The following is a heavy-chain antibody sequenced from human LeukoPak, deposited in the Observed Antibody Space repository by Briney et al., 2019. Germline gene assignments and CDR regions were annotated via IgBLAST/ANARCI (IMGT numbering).Heavy chain of an antibody. CDR2: INPNSGGT. J-gene: IGHJ4*02. CDR3: ARDLRRVGATHRHFDY. CDR1: GYTFTGYY. Sequence: VASVKVSCKASGYTFTGYYTHWVRQAPGQGLEWMGWINPNSGGTNYAQKFQGRVTMTRDTSISTAYMELSRLRSDDTAVYYCARDLRRVGATHRHFDYWGQGTLVTVSS. D-gene: IGHD1-26*01. V-gene: IGHV1-2*02.